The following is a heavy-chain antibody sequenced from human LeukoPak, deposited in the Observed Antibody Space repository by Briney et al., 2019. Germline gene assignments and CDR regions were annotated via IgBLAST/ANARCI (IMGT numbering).Heavy chain of an antibody. CDR1: GYTFIGHY. J-gene: IGHJ4*02. D-gene: IGHD6-19*01. CDR3: ARVGLGIAVADIDY. Sequence: ASVKVSCKASGYTFIGHYMHWLRQAPGQGLEWMGRINPNSGGTNYAQKFQGRVTMTRDTSISTAYMELSRLRSDDTAVYYCARVGLGIAVADIDYWGQGTLVTVSS. CDR2: INPNSGGT. V-gene: IGHV1-2*06.